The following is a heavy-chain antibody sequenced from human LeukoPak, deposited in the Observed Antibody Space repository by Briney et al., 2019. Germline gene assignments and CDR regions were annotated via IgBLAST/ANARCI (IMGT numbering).Heavy chain of an antibody. D-gene: IGHD3-22*01. CDR3: ARPNSSGYKSRIYAFDI. CDR2: ISPNSGGT. J-gene: IGHJ3*02. V-gene: IGHV1-2*02. Sequence: ASVKVSCKASGYTLTDYYMHWVRQAPGQGLEWMGWISPNSGGTNYAQNFQGRVTMTRDTSVSTAYMELSSLRSDDTAVYYCARPNSSGYKSRIYAFDIWGQGTMVTVSS. CDR1: GYTLTDYY.